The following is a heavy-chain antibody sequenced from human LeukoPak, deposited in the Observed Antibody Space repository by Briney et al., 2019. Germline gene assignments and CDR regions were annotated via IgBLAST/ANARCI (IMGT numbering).Heavy chain of an antibody. J-gene: IGHJ5*02. D-gene: IGHD3/OR15-3a*01. CDR1: GFRVSDYY. CDR2: IRDSGEA. Sequence: PGGSLRLSCAVSGFRVSDYYMSWVRQAPGKGLEWVGLIRDSGEAFYADFARGRFAISRDESENTLYLQMNSLRVEDTAVSFCARDRAANQDWVEFDPWGQGTPVIVSS. V-gene: IGHV3-66*01. CDR3: ARDRAANQDWVEFDP.